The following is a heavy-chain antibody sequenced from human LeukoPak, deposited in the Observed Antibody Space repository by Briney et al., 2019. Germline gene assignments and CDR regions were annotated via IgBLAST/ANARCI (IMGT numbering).Heavy chain of an antibody. CDR1: GYTFTGYY. Sequence: GASVKVSCKASGYTFTGYYMHWVRQAPGQGLEWIGRINPNSGGTNYAQKFQGRVTMTRDTSISTAYMELSRLRSDDTAVYYCARSYNYDDALDIWGQGTMVTVSS. D-gene: IGHD5-24*01. CDR2: INPNSGGT. V-gene: IGHV1-2*06. CDR3: ARSYNYDDALDI. J-gene: IGHJ3*02.